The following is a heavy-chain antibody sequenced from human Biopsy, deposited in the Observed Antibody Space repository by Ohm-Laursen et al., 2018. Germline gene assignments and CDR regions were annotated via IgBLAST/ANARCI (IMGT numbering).Heavy chain of an antibody. D-gene: IGHD1-26*01. J-gene: IGHJ4*02. Sequence: SETLSLTCTVSDASASSGRYYWTWIRQPPRKPLEWIGYFYSSGTTRYNPSLESRLSISMDTSKNEVSLRLASMTAADTAVYYCARVGAGAPSIDYFDYWGQGALVTVSS. V-gene: IGHV4-61*01. CDR1: DASASSGRYY. CDR3: ARVGAGAPSIDYFDY. CDR2: FYSSGTT.